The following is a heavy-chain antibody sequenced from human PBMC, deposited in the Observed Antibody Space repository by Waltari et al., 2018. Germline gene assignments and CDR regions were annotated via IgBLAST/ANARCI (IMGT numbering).Heavy chain of an antibody. CDR1: GFSLSTRGVG. V-gene: IGHV2-5*02. J-gene: IGHJ3*02. Sequence: QITLKESGPTLVIPTQTLTLTCTFSGFSLSTRGVGVGWIRQPPGKALEWLALIYWDDDNRNSPSRKSRLAITADTSKNQVVLTMTTMDPVDTATDYCAHRLPFVEGAFDIWGQGTMVAVSS. D-gene: IGHD3-3*01. CDR2: IYWDDDN. CDR3: AHRLPFVEGAFDI.